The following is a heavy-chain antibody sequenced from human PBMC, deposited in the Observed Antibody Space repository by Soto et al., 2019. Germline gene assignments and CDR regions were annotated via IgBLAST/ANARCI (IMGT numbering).Heavy chain of an antibody. D-gene: IGHD3-10*01. CDR2: INPNSGDT. J-gene: IGHJ4*02. V-gene: IGHV1-2*02. CDR3: ARERGSGPYFDQ. CDR1: GYTFTGYF. Sequence: ASVKVSCKASGYTFTGYFIYWVRLAPGQGPEWMGWINPNSGDTNYAQKFQGRVTMTRDTSITTAYMELSTLRSDDTAVYYCARERGSGPYFDQWGQGTLVT.